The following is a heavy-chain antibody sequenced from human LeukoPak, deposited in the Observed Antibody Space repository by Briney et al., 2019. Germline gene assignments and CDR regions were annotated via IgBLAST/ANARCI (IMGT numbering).Heavy chain of an antibody. Sequence: SETLSLTCAVYGGSFSGYYWSWIRQPPGKGLEWIGEINHSGSTNYNPSLKSRVTISVDTSKNQFSLKLSSVTAADTAVYYCARGRRGGSCYSPLDYYYYYGMDVWGKGTTVTVSS. CDR2: INHSGST. CDR1: GGSFSGYY. V-gene: IGHV4-34*01. CDR3: ARGRRGGSCYSPLDYYYYYGMDV. J-gene: IGHJ6*04. D-gene: IGHD2-15*01.